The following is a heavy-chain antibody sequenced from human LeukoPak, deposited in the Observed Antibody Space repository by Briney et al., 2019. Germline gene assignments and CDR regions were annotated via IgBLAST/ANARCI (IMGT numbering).Heavy chain of an antibody. CDR3: ARRTIAAAGSDFDY. V-gene: IGHV1-8*01. CDR1: GYTFTSYD. CDR2: MNPNSGNT. J-gene: IGHJ4*02. Sequence: GASVKVSCKASGYTFTSYDINWVRQATGQGLEWMGWMNPNSGNTGYAQKFQGRVTMTRNTSMSTAYMELSSLRSEDTAVYYCARRTIAAAGSDFDYWGQGTLVTVSS. D-gene: IGHD6-13*01.